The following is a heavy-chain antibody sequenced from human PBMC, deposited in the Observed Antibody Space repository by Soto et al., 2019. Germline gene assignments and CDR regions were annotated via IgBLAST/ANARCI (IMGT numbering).Heavy chain of an antibody. CDR3: ARELGYGGPSNWFDP. CDR1: GGSISSGDYY. CDR2: LYYSGST. Sequence: QVQLQESGPGLVKPSQTLSLTCTVSGGSISSGDYYWSWIRQPPGKGLEWIGYLYYSGSTYYNPSLKSRVNISVEASKNPFSLKLSSVTAADTAVYYCARELGYGGPSNWFDPWGQGTLVTVSS. J-gene: IGHJ5*02. V-gene: IGHV4-30-4*01. D-gene: IGHD4-17*01.